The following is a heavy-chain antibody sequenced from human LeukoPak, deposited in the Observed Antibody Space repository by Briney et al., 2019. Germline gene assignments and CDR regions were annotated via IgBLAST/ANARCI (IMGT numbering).Heavy chain of an antibody. J-gene: IGHJ4*02. V-gene: IGHV4-34*01. CDR2: INHSGST. D-gene: IGHD3-10*01. Sequence: PSETLSLTCAVYGGSFSGYYWRWIRQPPGKGLEWIGEINHSGSTNYNPSLKSRVTISVDTSKNQFSLKLRSVTAADTAVYYCARYYYGSGSYYRLGFYDYWGQGTLVTVSS. CDR3: ARYYYGSGSYYRLGFYDY. CDR1: GGSFSGYY.